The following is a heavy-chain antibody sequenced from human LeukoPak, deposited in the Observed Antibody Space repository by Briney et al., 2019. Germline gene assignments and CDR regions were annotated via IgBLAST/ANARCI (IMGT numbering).Heavy chain of an antibody. Sequence: GRSRTLSCVLSGFTFGSYGMHWVRQAPGKGLEWVAVISSDGSKKDYADSVKGLFTISRDNSKNTLYLQMNSLRAEDTAVYYCARGAHKRDDYGGFFDYWGQGTRVTVSS. V-gene: IGHV3-30*04. J-gene: IGHJ4*02. CDR3: ARGAHKRDDYGGFFDY. CDR1: GFTFGSYG. CDR2: ISSDGSKK. D-gene: IGHD4-23*01.